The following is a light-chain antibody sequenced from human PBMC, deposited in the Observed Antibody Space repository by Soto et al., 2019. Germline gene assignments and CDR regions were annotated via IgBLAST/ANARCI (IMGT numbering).Light chain of an antibody. CDR3: QQSHSTPT. CDR1: QTINFD. Sequence: DIQMTQSPSSLSASVGDRVTITCRASQTINFDLNWYQQRPGKVPTLLISATSTLQSGVPSRFVGSGSGTDFTLTISSLQPEDFATYYCQQSHSTPTFGGGTKVEIK. V-gene: IGKV1-39*01. J-gene: IGKJ4*01. CDR2: ATS.